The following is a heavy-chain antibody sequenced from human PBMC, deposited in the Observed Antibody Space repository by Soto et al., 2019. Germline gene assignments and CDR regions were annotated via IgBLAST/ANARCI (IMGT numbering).Heavy chain of an antibody. CDR2: ISTRSTYT. CDR1: GFIFSDYY. Sequence: PGGSLRLSCAASGFIFSDYYMSWVRQTPGKGLEWVSCISTRSTYTNYADSVKGRFTISRDNTKNSLYLQMDSLRVEDTAVYYCARDLAWKRGKVGRYYYGMDVWGQGTTVTVSS. V-gene: IGHV3-11*06. D-gene: IGHD1-1*01. CDR3: ARDLAWKRGKVGRYYYGMDV. J-gene: IGHJ6*02.